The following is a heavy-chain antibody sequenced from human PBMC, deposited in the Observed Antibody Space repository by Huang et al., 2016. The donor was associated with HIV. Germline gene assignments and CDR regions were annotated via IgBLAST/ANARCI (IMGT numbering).Heavy chain of an antibody. Sequence: QVQLVQSGAEVKTPGSSVKVSCKASGGTFSKYAISWVRQAPGQGLEWMGGIIPRFGTPNYAGKFQGRVTITADDSTSTTYVEVSSLRSEDTALYYCARGQLGSYGDYDVLYWGQGTLVTVSS. CDR1: GGTFSKYA. CDR2: IIPRFGTP. D-gene: IGHD4-17*01. J-gene: IGHJ4*02. V-gene: IGHV1-69*13. CDR3: ARGQLGSYGDYDVLY.